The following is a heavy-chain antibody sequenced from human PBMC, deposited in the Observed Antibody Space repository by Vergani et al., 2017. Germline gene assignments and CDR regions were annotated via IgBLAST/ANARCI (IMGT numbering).Heavy chain of an antibody. CDR1: GGSISSSSYY. Sequence: QLQLQESGPGLVKPSETLSLTCTVSGGSISSSSYYWGWIRQPPGKGLEWIGSIYYSGSTYYNPSLKSRVTISVDTSKNQFSLKLSSVTAADTAVYYCARDFGSGGNSIRYYYGMDVWGQGTTVTVSS. D-gene: IGHD4-23*01. J-gene: IGHJ6*02. V-gene: IGHV4-39*07. CDR3: ARDFGSGGNSIRYYYGMDV. CDR2: IYYSGST.